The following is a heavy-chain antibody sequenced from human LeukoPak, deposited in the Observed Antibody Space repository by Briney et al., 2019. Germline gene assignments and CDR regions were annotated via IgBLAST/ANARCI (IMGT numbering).Heavy chain of an antibody. CDR2: IYYTGTT. J-gene: IGHJ3*02. CDR1: GGSISSHY. Sequence: SETLSLTCTVSGGSISSHYWSWIRQSPERGLEWIGFIYYTGTTRYNPSLRGRVTMSVDSSRNHFSLKLTSMTAADTALYYCARLLNNDNAGDPDTFDTWGQGTMVTVSS. V-gene: IGHV4-59*11. CDR3: ARLLNNDNAGDPDTFDT. D-gene: IGHD2-21*02.